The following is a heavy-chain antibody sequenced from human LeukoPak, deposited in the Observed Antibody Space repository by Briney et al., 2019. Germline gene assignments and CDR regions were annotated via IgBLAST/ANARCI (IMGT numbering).Heavy chain of an antibody. CDR2: SSGSGGST. CDR1: GFTFSTYD. CDR3: ARVSWFHVSSGSDY. V-gene: IGHV3-23*01. D-gene: IGHD6-19*01. J-gene: IGHJ4*02. Sequence: GGSLRLSCAASGFTFSTYDMSWVRQAPGKGLEWVSASSGSGGSTYYADSVKGRFTISRDNSKNTLYLQMSSLRAEDTAVYYCARVSWFHVSSGSDYWGQGTLVTVSS.